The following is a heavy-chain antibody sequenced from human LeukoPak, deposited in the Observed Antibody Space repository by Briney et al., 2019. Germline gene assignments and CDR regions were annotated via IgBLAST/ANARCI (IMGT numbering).Heavy chain of an antibody. CDR2: IKQDGSER. V-gene: IGHV3-7*01. Sequence: GGSLRLSCAASGFTFSGFSMSWVRQSPTKGLEWVANIKQDGSERYYVDSVKGRFTISRDNAKNSLSLQMNNLRVEDTAVYYCARAGGHWHYAYWGQGTVVTVSS. D-gene: IGHD1-7*01. CDR3: ARAGGHWHYAY. J-gene: IGHJ4*02. CDR1: GFTFSGFS.